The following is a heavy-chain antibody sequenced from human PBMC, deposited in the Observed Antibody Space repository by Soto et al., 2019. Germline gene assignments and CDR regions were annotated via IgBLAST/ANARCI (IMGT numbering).Heavy chain of an antibody. CDR3: AVIAAPSPYYYYGMDV. D-gene: IGHD6-13*01. J-gene: IGHJ6*02. CDR2: IIPIFGTA. Sequence: ASVKVSCKASGGTFNSYALSWVRQAPGQGLEWMGGIIPIFGTANYAQKFQGRVTITADKSTGTAYMELSSLRSEDTAVYYCAVIAAPSPYYYYGMDVWGQGTTVTVSS. CDR1: GGTFNSYA. V-gene: IGHV1-69*06.